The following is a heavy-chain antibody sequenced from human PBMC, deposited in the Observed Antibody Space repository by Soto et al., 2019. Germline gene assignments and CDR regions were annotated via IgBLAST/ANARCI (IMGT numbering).Heavy chain of an antibody. J-gene: IGHJ5*02. Sequence: ASVKVSCKTSGYTFSNYGITWVRQAPGQPLEWLGWISLYSDGTNYAQKLQGRVSMTTDTSTTTAYMELRSLRSDDTAVYYCARVVPGAEAWFGPWGHGTLVTVSS. V-gene: IGHV1-18*01. CDR1: GYTFSNYG. CDR3: ARVVPGAEAWFGP. CDR2: ISLYSDGT. D-gene: IGHD2-2*01.